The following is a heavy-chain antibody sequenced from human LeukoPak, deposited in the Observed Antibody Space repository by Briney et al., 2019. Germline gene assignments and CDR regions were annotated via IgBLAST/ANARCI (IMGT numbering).Heavy chain of an antibody. D-gene: IGHD5-18*01. CDR3: ARDTAMSKLHYYYYGMDV. J-gene: IGHJ6*02. Sequence: PSETLTLTCTVSGGSISSSSYYWGWIRQPPGKGLEWIGSIYYSGSTYYNPSLKSRVTISVDTSKNQFSLKLSSVTAADTAVYYCARDTAMSKLHYYYYGMDVWGQGTTVTVSS. CDR2: IYYSGST. V-gene: IGHV4-39*07. CDR1: GGSISSSSYY.